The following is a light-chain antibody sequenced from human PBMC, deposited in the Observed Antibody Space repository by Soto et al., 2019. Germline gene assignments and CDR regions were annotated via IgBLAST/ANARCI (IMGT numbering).Light chain of an antibody. CDR3: QQRSNWPRT. J-gene: IGKJ1*01. CDR2: GAS. V-gene: IGKV3-15*01. CDR1: QSVSSK. Sequence: EIVMTQSPATLSVSPGEGATLSCRASQSVSSKLAWYQQKPGQAPRLPIYGASTRATGIPARFSGSGSGTEFTLTISSLQSEDFAVYYGQQRSNWPRTFGQGTKVDIK.